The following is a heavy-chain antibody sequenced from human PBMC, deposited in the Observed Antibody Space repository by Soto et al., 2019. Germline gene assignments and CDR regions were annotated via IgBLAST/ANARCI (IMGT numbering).Heavy chain of an antibody. CDR3: ARGGSSSWYTHYYFDY. Sequence: SETLSLTCPVSGCSISSYYWSWIRQPPGKGLEWIGYIYYSGSTNYNPSLKSRVTISVDTSKNQFSLKLSSVTAADTAVYYCARGGSSSWYTHYYFDYWGQGTLVTVSS. J-gene: IGHJ4*02. CDR1: GCSISSYY. D-gene: IGHD6-13*01. V-gene: IGHV4-59*01. CDR2: IYYSGST.